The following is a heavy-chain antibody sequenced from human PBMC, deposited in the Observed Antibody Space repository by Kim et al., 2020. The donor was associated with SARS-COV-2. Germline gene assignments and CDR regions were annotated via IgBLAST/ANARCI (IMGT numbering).Heavy chain of an antibody. J-gene: IGHJ6*02. CDR3: AKDRPARGMDV. V-gene: IGHV3-30*02. CDR2: K. Sequence: KYYAESVEGRFTISRDNSKNTLYLQMNSLRAEDTAVYYCAKDRPARGMDVWGQGTTVTVSS.